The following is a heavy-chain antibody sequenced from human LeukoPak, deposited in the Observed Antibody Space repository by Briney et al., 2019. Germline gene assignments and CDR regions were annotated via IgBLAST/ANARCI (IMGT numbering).Heavy chain of an antibody. Sequence: PGGSLRLSCAASGLTFSTYAMRWIRQAPGKGLEWVSAISGSGGSTYYADSVKGRFTISRDNSKNTLYLQVNSLRAKDTAVYYCAKLDYSSTWSFAPFDYWGQGTLVTVSS. V-gene: IGHV3-23*01. CDR3: AKLDYSSTWSFAPFDY. CDR1: GLTFSTYA. J-gene: IGHJ4*02. CDR2: ISGSGGST. D-gene: IGHD6-13*01.